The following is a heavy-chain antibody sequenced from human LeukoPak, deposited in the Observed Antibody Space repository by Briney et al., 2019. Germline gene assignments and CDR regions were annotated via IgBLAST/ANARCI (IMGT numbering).Heavy chain of an antibody. D-gene: IGHD6-25*01. CDR3: AKEPTSYSSGWYFHH. Sequence: PGRSLRLSCAASGFIFSNYGMHWVRQAPGKGLEWVAVISHDGRTEFYADSGKGRFTISRDNSKNTLDLQMFSLRAEDTAVYYCAKEPTSYSSGWYFHHWGQGTLVTVSS. J-gene: IGHJ1*01. V-gene: IGHV3-30*18. CDR1: GFIFSNYG. CDR2: ISHDGRTE.